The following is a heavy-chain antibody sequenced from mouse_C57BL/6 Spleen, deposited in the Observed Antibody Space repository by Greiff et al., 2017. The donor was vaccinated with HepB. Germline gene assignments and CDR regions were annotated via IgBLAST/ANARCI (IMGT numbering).Heavy chain of an antibody. D-gene: IGHD2-1*01. V-gene: IGHV7-3*01. CDR2: IRTKANGYTT. CDR1: GFTFTDYY. Sequence: EVKVVESGGGLVQPGGSLSLSCAASGFTFTDYYMSWVRQPPGKALEWLGFIRTKANGYTTEYSASVKGRFTISRDNSQSILYLHMNALRAEDSATYYCARYLIYYGNPGYFDVWGTGTTVTVSS. CDR3: ARYLIYYGNPGYFDV. J-gene: IGHJ1*03.